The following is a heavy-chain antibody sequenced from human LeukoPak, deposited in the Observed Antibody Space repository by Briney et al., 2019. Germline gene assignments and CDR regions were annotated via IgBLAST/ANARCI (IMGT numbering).Heavy chain of an antibody. V-gene: IGHV4-39*07. CDR2: IYHSGNT. CDR1: GVSISSSNSY. Sequence: PSETLSFTCTVSGVSISSSNSYWGWIRQPPGKGLEWIGSIYHSGNTYYNPSLKSRVTISVDTSKNQFSLKLSSVTAADTAVYYCARPLGYCSSSTCYGALWYWGQGTLVTVSS. CDR3: ARPLGYCSSSTCYGALWY. D-gene: IGHD2-2*01. J-gene: IGHJ4*02.